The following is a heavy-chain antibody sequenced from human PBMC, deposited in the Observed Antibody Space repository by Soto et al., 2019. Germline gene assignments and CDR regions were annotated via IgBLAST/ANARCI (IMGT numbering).Heavy chain of an antibody. J-gene: IGHJ4*02. CDR2: IYSGGSI. V-gene: IGHV3-53*01. CDR1: GFSVSNHY. CDR3: ARYNY. Sequence: EVQLVESGGGLIQPGGSLRLSCAVSGFSVSNHYMTWVRQAPGQGLEWVSVIYSGGSISYADSVKGRFTISRDNSKNTLYLQMNSLGVDDTAVYYCARYNYWGQGTLVTVSS. D-gene: IGHD1-1*01.